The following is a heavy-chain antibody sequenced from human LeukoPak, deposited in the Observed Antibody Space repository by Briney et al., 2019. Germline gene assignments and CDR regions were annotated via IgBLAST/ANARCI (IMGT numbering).Heavy chain of an antibody. CDR2: IYYSGST. V-gene: IGHV4-59*01. CDR1: GGSISGGY. CDR3: ARDVIVGATTNYYYMDV. D-gene: IGHD1-26*01. Sequence: SETLSLTCTVSGGSISGGYWSWIRQPPGKGLEWIRYIYYSGSTNYNPSLKSRVTISVDTSKNQFSLKLSSVTAADTAVYYCARDVIVGATTNYYYMDVWGKGTTVTVSS. J-gene: IGHJ6*03.